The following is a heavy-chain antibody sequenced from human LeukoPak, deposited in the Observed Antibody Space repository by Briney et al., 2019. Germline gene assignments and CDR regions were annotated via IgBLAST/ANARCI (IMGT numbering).Heavy chain of an antibody. Sequence: SETLSPTCTVSGGSISSSSYYWGWIRQPPGKGLEWIGSIYYSGSTYYNPSLKSRVTISVDTSKKQFSPKLSSVTAADTAVYYCARVGGSNFPPYYYYYMDVWGKGTTVTISS. CDR1: GGSISSSSYY. CDR3: ARVGGSNFPPYYYYYMDV. V-gene: IGHV4-39*07. D-gene: IGHD1-26*01. CDR2: IYYSGST. J-gene: IGHJ6*03.